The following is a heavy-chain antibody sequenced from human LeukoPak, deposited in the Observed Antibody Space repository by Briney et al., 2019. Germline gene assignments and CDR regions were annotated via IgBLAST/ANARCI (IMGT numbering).Heavy chain of an antibody. V-gene: IGHV3-53*04. CDR2: IYSGGTT. CDR3: ARVDTVMAYYFDL. J-gene: IGHJ4*02. Sequence: GESLRLSCAASGFTFSSYSMSRVRQAPGKGLEWVSTIYSGGTTYYADSVMGRFTISRHNSRNTLYLQMNSLRAEDTAVYYCARVDTVMAYYFDLWGQGTLVTVSS. CDR1: GFTFSSYS. D-gene: IGHD5-18*01.